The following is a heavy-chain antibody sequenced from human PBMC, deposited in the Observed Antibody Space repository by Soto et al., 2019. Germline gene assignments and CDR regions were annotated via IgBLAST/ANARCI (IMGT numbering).Heavy chain of an antibody. CDR3: ARPAPSWGYYESSGEGGDV. V-gene: IGHV4-31*02. D-gene: IGHD3-22*01. Sequence: SETLSLTXSVSGGSISSGYYWTWIRQHAGKGLEWIGYIYYSGSTFYNPSLKSRVNISVDTSKRQFSLNLSSVTAADTAVYYCARPAPSWGYYESSGEGGDVWGQGTTVTVSS. J-gene: IGHJ6*02. CDR1: GGSISSGYY. CDR2: IYYSGST.